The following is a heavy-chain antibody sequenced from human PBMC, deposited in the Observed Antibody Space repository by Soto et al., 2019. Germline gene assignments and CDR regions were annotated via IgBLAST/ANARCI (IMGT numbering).Heavy chain of an antibody. CDR2: IWNDGSHA. Sequence: VGSLRLSCEGSGFPFRSYGIQWVRQAPGKGLEWLGLIWNDGSHAYYADPVKGRFTISRDNSKNTVFLQVSNLRAEDTAVYFCARDQTDSGGYSDSWGQGTLVTVSS. J-gene: IGHJ4*02. V-gene: IGHV3-33*01. CDR1: GFPFRSYG. D-gene: IGHD2-15*01. CDR3: ARDQTDSGGYSDS.